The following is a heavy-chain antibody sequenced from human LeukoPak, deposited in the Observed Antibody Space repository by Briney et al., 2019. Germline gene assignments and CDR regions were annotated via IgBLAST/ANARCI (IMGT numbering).Heavy chain of an antibody. CDR3: ARDVGVAGTKGVRGPLDY. D-gene: IGHD6-19*01. CDR1: GFTFSDYY. J-gene: IGHJ4*02. V-gene: IGHV3-11*01. Sequence: GGSLRLSCAASGFTFSDYYMSWIRQAPGKGLEWVSYISRSGSTIYYADSVKGRFTISRDNAKNSLYLQMNSLRAEDTVVYYCARDVGVAGTKGVRGPLDYWGQGTLVTVSS. CDR2: ISRSGSTI.